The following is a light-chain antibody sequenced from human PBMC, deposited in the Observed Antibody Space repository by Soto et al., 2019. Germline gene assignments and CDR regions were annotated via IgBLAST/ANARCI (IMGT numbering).Light chain of an antibody. J-gene: IGLJ3*02. CDR1: SSDIGSYNH. V-gene: IGLV2-14*03. CDR2: AVS. CDR3: SSYIPSNVDWV. Sequence: QSALTQPASVSGSPGQSITISCSGTSSDIGSYNHVAWYQQFPGKSPKLMIYAVSDRPPGVSDRFSGSKSGITASLTVSGLQAEDEADYYCSSYIPSNVDWVFGGGTKLTVL.